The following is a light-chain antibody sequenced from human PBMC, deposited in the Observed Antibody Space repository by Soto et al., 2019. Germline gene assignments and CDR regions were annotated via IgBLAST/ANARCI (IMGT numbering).Light chain of an antibody. V-gene: IGLV2-14*01. CDR2: EVT. CDR3: SSYTVRRSWV. J-gene: IGLJ3*02. CDR1: SSDVDYNR. Sequence: QSVLTQPASVTGSPGQSITISCTGTSSDVDYNRVSWYQQYPGTAPKLMISEVTNRPSGVSDRFSGSKSGNTASLTISGLQREDEADYYCSSYTVRRSWVFGGGTKVTVL.